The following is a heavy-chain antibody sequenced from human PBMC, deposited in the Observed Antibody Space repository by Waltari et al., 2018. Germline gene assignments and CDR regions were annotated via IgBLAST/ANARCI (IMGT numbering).Heavy chain of an antibody. J-gene: IGHJ6*03. CDR1: GFSPRRYW. CDR2: VNIDGSSS. Sequence: EVQLVEAGGGLVQSGGSLRLSCVASGFSPRRYWMHWVHQAPGKGLVWVSRVNIDGSSSNYADSVKGRFTISRDNAKNTLYLQMNNLGAEDTAVYYCAREALYYDFWSGYRGYYMDVWGNGTTVSVSS. V-gene: IGHV3-74*01. CDR3: AREALYYDFWSGYRGYYMDV. D-gene: IGHD3-3*01.